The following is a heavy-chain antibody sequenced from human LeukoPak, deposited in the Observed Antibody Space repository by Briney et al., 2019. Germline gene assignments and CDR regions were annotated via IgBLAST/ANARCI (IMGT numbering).Heavy chain of an antibody. V-gene: IGHV1-18*01. CDR2: ISAYNGNT. Sequence: ASVKVSCKASGYTFTSYGISWVRQAPGQGLEWMGWISAYNGNTNYAQKLQGRVTMTTDTSTSTAYMELRSLRSDDTAVYCCARDAPRSGSYHGDYWGQGTLVTVSS. CDR3: ARDAPRSGSYHGDY. D-gene: IGHD1-26*01. J-gene: IGHJ4*02. CDR1: GYTFTSYG.